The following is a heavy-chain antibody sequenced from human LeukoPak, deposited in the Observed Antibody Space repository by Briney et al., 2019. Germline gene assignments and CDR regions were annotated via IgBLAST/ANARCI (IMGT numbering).Heavy chain of an antibody. CDR1: GFTFSSYA. Sequence: GGSLRLSCAASGFTFSSYAMRWVRQAPGKGLEWVAVISYDGSNKYYADSVKGRFTISRDNSKNTLYLQMNSLRAEDTAVYYCAREGFRADYDAFDIWGQGTMVTVSS. D-gene: IGHD5-12*01. CDR3: AREGFRADYDAFDI. J-gene: IGHJ3*02. CDR2: ISYDGSNK. V-gene: IGHV3-30*04.